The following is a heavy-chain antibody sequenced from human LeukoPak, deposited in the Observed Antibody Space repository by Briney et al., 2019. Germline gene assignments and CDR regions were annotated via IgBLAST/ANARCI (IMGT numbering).Heavy chain of an antibody. CDR1: GFTFSSYG. CDR2: IWYDGSNK. Sequence: GRSLRLSCAASGFTFSSYGMHWVRQAPGKGLEWVAVIWYDGSNKYYADSVKGRFTISRDNSKNTLYLQMNSLRAEDTSVYYCARDLSTGMPGGFDYWGQGILVTVSS. J-gene: IGHJ4*02. V-gene: IGHV3-33*01. CDR3: ARDLSTGMPGGFDY. D-gene: IGHD2-8*02.